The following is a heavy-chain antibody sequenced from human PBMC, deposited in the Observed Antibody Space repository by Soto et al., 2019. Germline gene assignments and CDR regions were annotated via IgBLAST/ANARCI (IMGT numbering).Heavy chain of an antibody. D-gene: IGHD2-15*01. CDR1: GGSISSYY. CDR3: ARRLSWVAGMDV. V-gene: IGHV4-59*08. CDR2: IFYSGST. J-gene: IGHJ6*02. Sequence: PSETLSLTCTVSGGSISSYYWSWIRQPPGKGLEWIGYIFYSGSTNYNPSLKSRVTISVDTSKNQFSLKLSSVTAADTAVYYCARRLSWVAGMDVWGQGTTVTVS.